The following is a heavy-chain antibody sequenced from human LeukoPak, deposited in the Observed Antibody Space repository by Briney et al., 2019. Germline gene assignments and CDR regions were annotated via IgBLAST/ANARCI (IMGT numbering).Heavy chain of an antibody. CDR3: ARIIYYYETGGFRDYFDS. CDR2: IYSSGTA. D-gene: IGHD3-22*01. Sequence: SETLSLTCTGSGGSIGGSYYWNWIRQPAGKWLEWIRRIYSSGTANYNPSLKSRVAMSVDTSKNQFSMRLTSMTAADTAIYYCARIIYYYETGGFRDYFDSWGQGTLVTVSS. J-gene: IGHJ4*02. V-gene: IGHV4-4*07. CDR1: GGSIGGSYY.